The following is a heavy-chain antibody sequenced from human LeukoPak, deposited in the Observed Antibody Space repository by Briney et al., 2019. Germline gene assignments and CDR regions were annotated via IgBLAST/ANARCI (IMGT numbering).Heavy chain of an antibody. Sequence: ASETLSLTCTVSGGSISNYYWSWIRQSPGKGLEWIGYSYNSGKTQYNPSFRSRVTISVDTSKNQFSLKLSSVTAADTAVYCCAGPSKQLTSWGQGTLVTVSS. CDR2: SYNSGKT. V-gene: IGHV4-4*09. CDR3: AGPSKQLTS. CDR1: GGSISNYY. D-gene: IGHD5-24*01. J-gene: IGHJ5*02.